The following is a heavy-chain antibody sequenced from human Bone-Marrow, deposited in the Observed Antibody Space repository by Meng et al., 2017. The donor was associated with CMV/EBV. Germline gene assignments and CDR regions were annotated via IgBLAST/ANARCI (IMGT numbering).Heavy chain of an antibody. Sequence: ASVKVSCKASGYTFTGYYMHWVRQAPGEGLEWMGWIDPNSGDTNYAQKFQGRFTMTRDTSISTAYMELSRLRSDDTAVYYCARGLRSMMVVVITTGDAFDIWGQGTMVTVSS. V-gene: IGHV1-2*02. D-gene: IGHD3-22*01. J-gene: IGHJ3*02. CDR2: IDPNSGDT. CDR1: GYTFTGYY. CDR3: ARGLRSMMVVVITTGDAFDI.